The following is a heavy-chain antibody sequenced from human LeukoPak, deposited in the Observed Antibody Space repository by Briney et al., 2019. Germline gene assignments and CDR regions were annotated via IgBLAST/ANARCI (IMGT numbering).Heavy chain of an antibody. CDR3: AKSTYCGGGCYSVGFDY. CDR1: GFTFSSYA. D-gene: IGHD2-21*02. J-gene: IGHJ4*02. Sequence: PGGSLRLSCAASGFTFSSYAMSWARQAPGKGLEWVSAISGSGGSTYYADSVKGRFTISRDNSKNTLYLQMNSLRAEDTAVYYCAKSTYCGGGCYSVGFDYWGQGTLVTVST. CDR2: ISGSGGST. V-gene: IGHV3-23*01.